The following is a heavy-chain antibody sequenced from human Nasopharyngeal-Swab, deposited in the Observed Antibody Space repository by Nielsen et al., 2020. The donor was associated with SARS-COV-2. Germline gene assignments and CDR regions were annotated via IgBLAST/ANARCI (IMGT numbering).Heavy chain of an antibody. V-gene: IGHV5-51*01. CDR1: GYSFTSYW. CDR2: IYPGDSDT. CDR3: ARHDYGDFIPPDY. Sequence: GGSLRLSCKGFGYSFTSYWIVWVRQMPGKGLEWMGIIYPGDSDTRYSPSFQGQVTISADKTISTAYLQWSSLRASDTAMYYCARHDYGDFIPPDYWGQGTLVTVSS. J-gene: IGHJ4*02. D-gene: IGHD4-17*01.